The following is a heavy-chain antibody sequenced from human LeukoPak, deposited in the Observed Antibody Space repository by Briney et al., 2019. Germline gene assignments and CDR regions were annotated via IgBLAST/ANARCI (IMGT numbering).Heavy chain of an antibody. D-gene: IGHD7-27*01. CDR1: GFPFSDYY. V-gene: IGHV3-11*01. Sequence: GGSLRLSCGASGFPFSDYYMSWIRQAPGKGLEWVSYITSSGSTMFYADSVKGRFPLSRDNAKNSLFLQMSSLKTEDTAVYYCTTFGIAWGLDHWGQGTLVTVSS. CDR2: ITSSGSTM. CDR3: TTFGIAWGLDH. J-gene: IGHJ4*02.